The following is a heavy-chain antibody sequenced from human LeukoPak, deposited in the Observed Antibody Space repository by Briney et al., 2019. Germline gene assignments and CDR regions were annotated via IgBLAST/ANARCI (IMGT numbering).Heavy chain of an antibody. D-gene: IGHD6-19*01. CDR2: IRGSGSNK. Sequence: GGSLRLSCAASGFTFSDYFMTWIRQAPGKGLEWVSYIRGSGSNKYYADSVKGRFTISRDNAKNSLYLQMNSLRVEDTAVYYCATSQSSVAGIIGDWGQGTLVTVSS. CDR3: ATSQSSVAGIIGD. V-gene: IGHV3-11*04. J-gene: IGHJ4*02. CDR1: GFTFSDYF.